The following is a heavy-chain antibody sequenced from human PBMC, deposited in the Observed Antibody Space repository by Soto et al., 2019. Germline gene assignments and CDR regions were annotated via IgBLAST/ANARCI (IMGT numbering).Heavy chain of an antibody. CDR1: GFTFSSYL. CDR3: ATSRTFDY. J-gene: IGHJ4*02. V-gene: IGHV3-7*01. D-gene: IGHD6-13*01. CDR2: IKQDGSEK. Sequence: GGSLRLSCAASGFTFSSYLMSWVRQAPGKGLEWVANIKQDGSEKYYVDSVKGRFTISRDNAKNSLYLQMNSLRAEDTAVYYCATSRTFDYWGQGTLMTVSS.